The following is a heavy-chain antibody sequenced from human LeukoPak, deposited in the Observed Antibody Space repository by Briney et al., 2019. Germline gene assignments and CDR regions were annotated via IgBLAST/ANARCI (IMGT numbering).Heavy chain of an antibody. V-gene: IGHV3-64*01. CDR3: ARSGSGSLRRFDP. J-gene: IGHJ5*02. D-gene: IGHD3-10*01. CDR1: GFTFSSYA. CDR2: ISSNGGST. Sequence: GGSLRLSCAASGFTFSSYAMHWVRQAPGKGLEYVSAISSNGGSTYYANSVKGRFTISRDNSKNTLYLQMGSLRAEDMAVYYCARSGSGSLRRFDPWGQGTLVTVSS.